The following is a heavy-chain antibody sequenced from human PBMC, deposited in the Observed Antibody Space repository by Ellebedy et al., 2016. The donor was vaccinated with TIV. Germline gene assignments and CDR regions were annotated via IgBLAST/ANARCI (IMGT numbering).Heavy chain of an antibody. J-gene: IGHJ6*02. V-gene: IGHV3-23*01. CDR2: ISAGVST. CDR1: GFTFSSYD. CDR3: VKALDYYYYNGMDV. Sequence: GESLKISXAASGFTFSSYDMNWVRRAPGKGLEWVSLISAGVSTDYADAVKGRFTISRDNSKNTLYMQMNSLRAEDTAVYYCVKALDYYYYNGMDVWGQGTTVTVSS.